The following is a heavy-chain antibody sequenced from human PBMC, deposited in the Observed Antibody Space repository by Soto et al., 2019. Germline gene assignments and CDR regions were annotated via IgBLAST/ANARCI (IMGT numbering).Heavy chain of an antibody. J-gene: IGHJ3*02. CDR3: ARGSYGNAFDI. CDR2: ISYDGSNK. D-gene: IGHD4-17*01. V-gene: IGHV3-30-3*01. Sequence: PGGSLRLSCAASGFTFSSYAMHWVRQAPGKGLEWAAVISYDGSNKYYADSVKGRFTISRDNSKNTLYLQMNSLRAEDTAVYYCARGSYGNAFDIWGQGTMVTVSS. CDR1: GFTFSSYA.